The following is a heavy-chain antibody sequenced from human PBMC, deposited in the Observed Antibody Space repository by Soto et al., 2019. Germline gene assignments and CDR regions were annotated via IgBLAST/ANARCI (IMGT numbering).Heavy chain of an antibody. CDR1: GYTFTSYG. CDR2: ISAYNGNT. D-gene: IGHD3-3*01. J-gene: IGHJ4*02. V-gene: IGHV1-18*01. CDR3: ARDQRFLEWLLSTDFRHDY. Sequence: ASVKVSCKASGYTFTSYGISWVRQAPGQGLEWMGWISAYNGNTNYAQKLQGRVTMTTDTSTSTAYMELRSLRSDDTAVYYCARDQRFLEWLLSTDFRHDYWGQGTLVTVSS.